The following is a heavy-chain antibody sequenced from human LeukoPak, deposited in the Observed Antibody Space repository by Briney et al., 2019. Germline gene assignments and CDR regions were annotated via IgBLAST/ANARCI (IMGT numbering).Heavy chain of an antibody. CDR1: GGSISSYY. V-gene: IGHV4-59*01. CDR3: ARKSMVRGATTRHWYFDL. J-gene: IGHJ2*01. D-gene: IGHD3-10*01. Sequence: SETLSLTCTVSGGSISSYYWSWIRQPPGKGLEWIGYIYYSGSTNYNPSLKSRVTISVDTSKNQFSLKLSSVTAADTAVYYCARKSMVRGATTRHWYFDLWGRGTLVTVSS. CDR2: IYYSGST.